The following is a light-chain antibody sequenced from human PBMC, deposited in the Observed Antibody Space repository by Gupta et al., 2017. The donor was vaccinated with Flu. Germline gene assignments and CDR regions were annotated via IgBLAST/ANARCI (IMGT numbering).Light chain of an antibody. CDR2: ENN. Sequence: NIGNNYVSWYQQFPRTAPKLLMYENNKRPSGIPDRFSGSKSGTSATLGITGLQTGDEGDYYCGTWDNSLSAMVFGGGNTLTVL. V-gene: IGLV1-51*02. J-gene: IGLJ3*02. CDR3: GTWDNSLSAMV. CDR1: NIGNNY.